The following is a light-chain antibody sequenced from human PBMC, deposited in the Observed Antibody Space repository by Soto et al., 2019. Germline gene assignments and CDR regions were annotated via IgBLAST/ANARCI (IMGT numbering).Light chain of an antibody. CDR1: SSNIGNNY. Sequence: QSVLTQPPSVSAAPGQKVTISCSGSSSNIGNNYVFWYQQLPGAAPKLLIYDNNKRPSGIPDRFSGSKSGTSATLGITGLQTGDEADYYCGTWDMRLSAVVFGGGTQLTVL. CDR2: DNN. V-gene: IGLV1-51*01. J-gene: IGLJ2*01. CDR3: GTWDMRLSAVV.